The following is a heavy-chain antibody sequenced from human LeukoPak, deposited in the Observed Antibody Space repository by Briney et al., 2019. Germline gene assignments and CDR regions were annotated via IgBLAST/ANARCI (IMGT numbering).Heavy chain of an antibody. D-gene: IGHD5-24*01. CDR3: GTGWAVDF. V-gene: IGHV3-7*01. CDR1: GLNFGTHW. J-gene: IGHJ4*02. Sequence: GGSLRLSCAASGLNFGTHWMTWVRQAPGKGLECVAIIKKDGSEKYHVDSVKGRFTISRDNAKNSLYLQMNSLRAEDTAVYYCGTGWAVDFWGQGTLVTVSS. CDR2: IKKDGSEK.